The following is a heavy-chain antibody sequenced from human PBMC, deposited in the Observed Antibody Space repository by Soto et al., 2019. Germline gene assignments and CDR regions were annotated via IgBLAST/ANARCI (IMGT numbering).Heavy chain of an antibody. J-gene: IGHJ6*02. D-gene: IGHD3-10*01. CDR1: GFTFSSYA. CDR3: AKNQATYGSGSYRHRNYYYGMDV. CDR2: ISGSGGST. V-gene: IGHV3-23*01. Sequence: GGSLRLSCAASGFTFSSYAMSWVRQAPGKGLEWVSAISGSGGSTYYADSVKGRFTISRDNSKNTLYLQMNSLRAEDTAVYYCAKNQATYGSGSYRHRNYYYGMDVWGQGTTVTVSS.